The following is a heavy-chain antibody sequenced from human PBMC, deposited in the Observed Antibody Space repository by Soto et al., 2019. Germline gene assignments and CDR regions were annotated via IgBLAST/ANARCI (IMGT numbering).Heavy chain of an antibody. CDR2: INHSGST. J-gene: IGHJ4*02. Sequence: SETLSLTCAVYGGSFSGYYWSWIRQPPGKGLEWIGEINHSGSTNYNPSLKSRVTISVDTSKNQFSLKLSSVTAADTAVYYCARGKGVRITMVRGADMLYFDYWGQGTLVTVSS. V-gene: IGHV4-34*01. CDR1: GGSFSGYY. CDR3: ARGKGVRITMVRGADMLYFDY. D-gene: IGHD3-10*01.